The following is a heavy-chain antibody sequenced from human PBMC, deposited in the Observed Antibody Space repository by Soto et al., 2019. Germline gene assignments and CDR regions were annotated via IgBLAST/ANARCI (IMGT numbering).Heavy chain of an antibody. CDR2: IYYSGST. CDR1: GGSISSGDYY. J-gene: IGHJ4*02. Sequence: SETLSLTCTVSGGSISSGDYYWSWIRQPPGKGLEWIGYIYYSGSTYYNPSLKSRVTISVDTSKNQFSLKLSSVTAADTAVYYCARVRVVVVSLDYWGQGTLVTVSS. V-gene: IGHV4-30-4*01. D-gene: IGHD3-22*01. CDR3: ARVRVVVVSLDY.